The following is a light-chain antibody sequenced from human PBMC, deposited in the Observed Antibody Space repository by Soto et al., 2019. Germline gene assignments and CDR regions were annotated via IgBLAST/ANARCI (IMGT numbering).Light chain of an antibody. J-gene: IGLJ1*01. CDR1: SSDVGAYNY. CDR2: EVS. CDR3: SSYTSSSTYV. Sequence: QSALTQPASVSGSPGQSITISCTGTSSDVGAYNYVSWYQQHPGKAPKLMIYEVSNRPSGVSNRFSGSKSGNTASLTISGLQAEDEADYHCSSYTSSSTYVLGTGTKLTVL. V-gene: IGLV2-14*01.